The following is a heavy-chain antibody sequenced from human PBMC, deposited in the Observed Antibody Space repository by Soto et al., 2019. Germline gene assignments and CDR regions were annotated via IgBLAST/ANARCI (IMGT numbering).Heavy chain of an antibody. D-gene: IGHD6-19*01. CDR1: GGSFSGYY. CDR3: ADMRGQWLPRD. V-gene: IGHV4-34*01. Sequence: PSETLSLTCAVYGGSFSGYYWGWIRQPPGEGLEWIGNINSGGSAYYYPSLRTRVTISVDTSKNQFSLRLSSVTAAVTAVYYCADMRGQWLPRDWGQGILVTVSS. J-gene: IGHJ4*02. CDR2: INSGGSA.